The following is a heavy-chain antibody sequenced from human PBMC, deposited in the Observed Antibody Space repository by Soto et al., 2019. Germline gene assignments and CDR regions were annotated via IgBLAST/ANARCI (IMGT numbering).Heavy chain of an antibody. V-gene: IGHV1-18*01. Sequence: ASVKVSCKASGYTFTSYGISWVRQAPGQGLEWMGWISAYNGNTNYAQKLQGRVTMTTDTSTSTAYMELRSLRSDDTAVYYCARGVEVAGRWAYYSYVMAFWGQGPSVPVS. CDR2: ISAYNGNT. D-gene: IGHD6-19*01. CDR1: GYTFTSYG. J-gene: IGHJ6*02. CDR3: ARGVEVAGRWAYYSYVMAF.